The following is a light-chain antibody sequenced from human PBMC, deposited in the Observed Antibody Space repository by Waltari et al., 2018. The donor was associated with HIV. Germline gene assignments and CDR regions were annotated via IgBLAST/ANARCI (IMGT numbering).Light chain of an antibody. CDR3: SSYTSSSIPVV. Sequence: QSALTQPASVSGSPGQSITISCTGTSSDVGGYNYVSWYQQHPGKAPKLMIYEVSNRPSGVSNRFSGSKSGYTASLTISGLQAEDEADYYCSSYTSSSIPVVFGGGTKLTVL. CDR2: EVS. CDR1: SSDVGGYNY. J-gene: IGLJ2*01. V-gene: IGLV2-14*01.